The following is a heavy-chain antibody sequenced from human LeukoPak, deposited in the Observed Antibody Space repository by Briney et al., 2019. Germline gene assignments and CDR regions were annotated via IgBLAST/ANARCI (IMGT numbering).Heavy chain of an antibody. D-gene: IGHD6-13*01. J-gene: IGHJ5*02. CDR2: IFPGDS. V-gene: IGHV5-51*01. Sequence: GESLKISCKGSGYTFTIYWIVLVRQMPGKGLEWMGVIFPGDSDSPSFQGQVTISADKSISTAYLQWSSLKASDTGMYYCARLITVAGTVSWFDPWGQGTLVTVSS. CDR1: GYTFTIYW. CDR3: ARLITVAGTVSWFDP.